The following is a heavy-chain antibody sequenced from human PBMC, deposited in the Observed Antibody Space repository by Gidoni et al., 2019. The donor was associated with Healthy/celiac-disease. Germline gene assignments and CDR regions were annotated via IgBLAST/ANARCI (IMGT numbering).Heavy chain of an antibody. CDR2: IKHSGST. CDR3: ARAQSMGATLPYYYYYGMDV. V-gene: IGHV4-34*01. J-gene: IGHJ6*02. CDR1: GGSFRGYS. Sequence: QVQLQQWGAGLLKPSETLSLTCAVYGGSFRGYSWRWIRQPPGKGLEWIGEIKHSGSTNDNPSLKSRVTRSVDTSKNQFSRKLSSVTAADTAVYYCARAQSMGATLPYYYYYGMDVWGQGTSVTVSS. D-gene: IGHD1-26*01.